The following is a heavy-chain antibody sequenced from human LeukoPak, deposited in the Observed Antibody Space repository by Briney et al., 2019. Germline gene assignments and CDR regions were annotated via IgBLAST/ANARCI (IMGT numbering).Heavy chain of an antibody. CDR3: ARDYSSSIRDLDY. D-gene: IGHD6-6*01. CDR1: GGSISSSSYY. J-gene: IGHJ4*02. CDR2: IYYSGST. V-gene: IGHV4-39*07. Sequence: SETLSLTCTVSGGSISSSSYYWGWIRQPPGKGLEWIGSIYYSGSTYYNPSLKSRVTISVDTSKNQFSLKLSSVTAADTAVYYCARDYSSSIRDLDYWGQGTLVTVSS.